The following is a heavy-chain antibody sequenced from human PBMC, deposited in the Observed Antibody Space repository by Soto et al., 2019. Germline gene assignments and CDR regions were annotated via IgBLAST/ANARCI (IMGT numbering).Heavy chain of an antibody. CDR2: INAGKGTT. J-gene: IGHJ4*02. D-gene: IGHD2-2*01. Sequence: GASVKVSCKASGYTLTIYALHWVRQAPGQRLEWMGWINAGKGTTEYSQNFRGRVTISRDTSASTAYMELRSLRSEDTAIYYCARVNRYCTNISCGDLAYYWGQGTLLTVSS. V-gene: IGHV1-3*01. CDR1: GYTLTIYA. CDR3: ARVNRYCTNISCGDLAYY.